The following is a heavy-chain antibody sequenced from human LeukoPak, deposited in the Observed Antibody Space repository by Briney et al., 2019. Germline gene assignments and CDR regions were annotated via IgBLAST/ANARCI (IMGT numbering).Heavy chain of an antibody. CDR2: ISSSSSYX. V-gene: IGHV3-21*01. CDR3: ASYGGPEAFDI. J-gene: IGHJ3*02. D-gene: IGHD4/OR15-4a*01. Sequence: PGGSLRLSCAASGFTFSSYSMNWVRQAPGKGLEWVSSISSSSSYXXXXDXXXGRFTISRDNAKNSLYLQMNSLRAEDTAVYYCASYGGPEAFDIWGQGTMVTVSS. CDR1: GFTFSSYS.